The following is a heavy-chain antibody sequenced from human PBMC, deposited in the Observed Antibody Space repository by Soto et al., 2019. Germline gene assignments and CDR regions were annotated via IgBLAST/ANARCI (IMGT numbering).Heavy chain of an antibody. Sequence: SETLSLTCTVSGGSMRGYFWTWIRQPPGKGLEWIGYIYYTGRTNYNPSLKSRLTISVDTSNNQFSLRLDSVTAADTAAYYCARDPGYSSSPANWFDPWGQGTLVTVSS. CDR1: GGSMRGYF. CDR3: ARDPGYSSSPANWFDP. V-gene: IGHV4-59*01. CDR2: IYYTGRT. D-gene: IGHD5-18*01. J-gene: IGHJ5*02.